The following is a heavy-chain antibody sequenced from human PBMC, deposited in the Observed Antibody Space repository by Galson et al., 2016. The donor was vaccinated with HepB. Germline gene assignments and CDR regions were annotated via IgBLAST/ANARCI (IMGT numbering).Heavy chain of an antibody. CDR3: ARLTSGYHYGMDV. V-gene: IGHV4-39*01. CDR1: GGSIRTSSYF. Sequence: SETLSLTCSVSGGSIRTSSYFWFWIRQPPGKGLEFIGSIYYTGSTNYNSALQSRLLISVDTSRNQFSLRLTSVTAADTAVYYCARLTSGYHYGMDVWGRGTTVIVSS. J-gene: IGHJ6*04. D-gene: IGHD3-3*01. CDR2: IYYTGST.